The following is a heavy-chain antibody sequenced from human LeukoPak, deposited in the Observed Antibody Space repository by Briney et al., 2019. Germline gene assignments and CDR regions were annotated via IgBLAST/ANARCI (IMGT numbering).Heavy chain of an antibody. Sequence: GGSLRLSCAASGFTFGDYYMTWIRQAPGKGLEWVSYISSSGSAIFYADSVKGRFTISRDNANNSLYLQMNSLRAEDTAVYYCAREADYFDESGSAEYFQYWGQGTLVTVSS. D-gene: IGHD3-22*01. V-gene: IGHV3-11*04. CDR2: ISSSGSAI. J-gene: IGHJ1*01. CDR1: GFTFGDYY. CDR3: AREADYFDESGSAEYFQY.